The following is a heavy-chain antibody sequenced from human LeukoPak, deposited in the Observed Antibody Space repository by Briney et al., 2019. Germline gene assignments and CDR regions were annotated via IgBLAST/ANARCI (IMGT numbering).Heavy chain of an antibody. J-gene: IGHJ4*02. D-gene: IGHD5-18*01. CDR3: ARGTTDGYSYGRFDY. V-gene: IGHV4-59*01. Sequence: PSETLSLTCAVSGASISNYYWSWIRQPPGKGLEWIGYIDYSGSTNYSPSLKSRVTISLDTSTNQFSLKLSSVTAADTAVYYCARGTTDGYSYGRFDYWGQGTLVTVSS. CDR2: IDYSGST. CDR1: GASISNYY.